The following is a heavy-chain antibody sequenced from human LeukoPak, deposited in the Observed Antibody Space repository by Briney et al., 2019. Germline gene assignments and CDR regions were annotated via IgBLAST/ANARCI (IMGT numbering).Heavy chain of an antibody. CDR3: AKDPNGDYVGAFDT. D-gene: IGHD4-17*01. CDR1: GFTFSAYG. J-gene: IGHJ3*02. CDR2: MGVSGDNV. Sequence: GGSLRLSCAASGFTFSAYGVTWVRQAPGKGLEWVSSMGVSGDNVNYADSVKGRFAISRDNSKNTLYLQMNSLRAEDAAVYYCAKDPNGDYVGAFDTWGQGTMVIVSS. V-gene: IGHV3-23*01.